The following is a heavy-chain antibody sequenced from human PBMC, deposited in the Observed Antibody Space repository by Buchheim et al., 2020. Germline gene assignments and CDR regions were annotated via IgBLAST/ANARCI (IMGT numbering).Heavy chain of an antibody. CDR3: AKDSVDFWSGYYKAWYFQH. J-gene: IGHJ1*01. Sequence: QVQLVESGGGVVQPGRSLRLSCAASGFTFSSYGMHWVRRAPGKGLEWVAVISYDGSNKYYADSVKGRFTISRDNSKNTLYLQMNSLRAEDTAVYYCAKDSVDFWSGYYKAWYFQHWGQGTL. CDR1: GFTFSSYG. D-gene: IGHD3-3*01. V-gene: IGHV3-30*18. CDR2: ISYDGSNK.